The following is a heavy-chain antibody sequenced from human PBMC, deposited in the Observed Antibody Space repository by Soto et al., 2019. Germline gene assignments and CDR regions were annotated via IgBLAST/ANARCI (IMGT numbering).Heavy chain of an antibody. V-gene: IGHV4-38-2*02. CDR3: ARDLYYDILTGLNWFDP. CDR2: IYHSGST. Sequence: KASETLSLTCAVSGYSISSGYYWGWIRQPPGKGLEWIGSIYHSGSTYYNPSLKSRVTISVDTSKNQFSPKLSSVTAADTAVYYCARDLYYDILTGLNWFDPWGQGTLVTVSS. D-gene: IGHD3-9*01. J-gene: IGHJ5*02. CDR1: GYSISSGYY.